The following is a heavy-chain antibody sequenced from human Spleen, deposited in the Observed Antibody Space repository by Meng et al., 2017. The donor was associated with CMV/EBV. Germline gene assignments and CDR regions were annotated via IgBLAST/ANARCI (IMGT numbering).Heavy chain of an antibody. CDR2: IYPGDSDT. D-gene: IGHD2-2*01. J-gene: IGHJ6*02. Sequence: KVSCKGSGYSFTNYWIAWVRQMPGRGLEWMGIIYPGDSDTRYSPSFQGQVTISADKSISTAYLQWSSLKASDTAIYYCARQKSSNSNYYGMDVWGQGTTVTVSS. V-gene: IGHV5-51*01. CDR1: GYSFTNYW. CDR3: ARQKSSNSNYYGMDV.